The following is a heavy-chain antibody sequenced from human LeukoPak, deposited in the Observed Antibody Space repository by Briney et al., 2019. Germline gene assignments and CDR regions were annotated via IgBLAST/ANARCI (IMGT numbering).Heavy chain of an antibody. D-gene: IGHD2-2*01. CDR3: ARGANEYCSSTSCYLNWFDP. CDR2: IYYSGST. CDR1: GGSISSGGYY. V-gene: IGHV4-31*03. Sequence: EASETLSLTCTVSGGSISSGGYYWSWIRQHPGKGLEWIGYIYYSGSTYYNPSLKSRVTISVDTSKNQFSLKLSSVSAADTAVYYCARGANEYCSSTSCYLNWFDPWGQGTLVTVSS. J-gene: IGHJ5*02.